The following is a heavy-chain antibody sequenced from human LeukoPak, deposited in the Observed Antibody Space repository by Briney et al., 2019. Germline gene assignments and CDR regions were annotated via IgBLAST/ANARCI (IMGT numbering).Heavy chain of an antibody. V-gene: IGHV4-38-2*02. J-gene: IGHJ5*02. CDR1: GYSISSGYY. CDR2: FYHSGST. Sequence: SETLSLTCTVSGYSISSGYYWGWNRQPPGKGLEWIPIFYHSGSTYYNPSLKSRVTISVDTSKNQFSLKLSSVTAADTAEYYCARVKGRLSWFDPWGQGTLFTVSS. CDR3: ARVKGRLSWFDP.